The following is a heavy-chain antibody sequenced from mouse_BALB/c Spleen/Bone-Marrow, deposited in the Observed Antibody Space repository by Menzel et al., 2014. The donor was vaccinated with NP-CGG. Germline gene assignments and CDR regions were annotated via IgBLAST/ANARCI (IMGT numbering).Heavy chain of an antibody. CDR3: ARYYLYAMDY. V-gene: IGHV2-9*02. CDR2: ICAGGST. D-gene: IGHD1-1*02. J-gene: IGHJ4*01. Sequence: VQVVESGPGLVVPSQTLSITCTVSGFSLTSYGVHWVRQPPEKGLEWLGVICAGGSTNYNSALMSRMSISKDNSKSQVFLKMNSLQTDDTAMYYCARYYLYAMDYWGQGTSVTVSS. CDR1: GFSLTSYG.